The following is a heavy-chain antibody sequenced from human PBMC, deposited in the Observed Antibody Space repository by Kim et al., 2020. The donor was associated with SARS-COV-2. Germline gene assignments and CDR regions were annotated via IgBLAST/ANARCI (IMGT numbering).Heavy chain of an antibody. CDR2: IYYSGST. CDR1: GGSISSSSYY. Sequence: SETLSLTCTVSGGSISSSSYYWGWIRQPPGKGLEWIGSIYYSGSTYYNPSLKSRVTISVDPSKNQFSLKLSSVTATDTAVYYCARLNGSGWHPLFGDYWGQGPLVTVSS. CDR3: ARLNGSGWHPLFGDY. D-gene: IGHD6-19*01. J-gene: IGHJ4*02. V-gene: IGHV4-39*01.